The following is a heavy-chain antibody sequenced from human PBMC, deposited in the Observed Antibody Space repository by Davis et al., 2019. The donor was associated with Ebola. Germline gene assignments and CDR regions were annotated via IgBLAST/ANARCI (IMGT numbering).Heavy chain of an antibody. Sequence: SETLSLTCAVYGGPFSGHYWSWIRQPPGKGLEWIGEITHGGRTNYSPSLKSRVTMSIDTSKNQFSLKLTSVTAADTAVYYCARVYCSGGTCYSAYYYGMDVWGQGTTVTVSS. CDR2: ITHGGRT. V-gene: IGHV4-34*01. CDR1: GGPFSGHY. D-gene: IGHD2-15*01. CDR3: ARVYCSGGTCYSAYYYGMDV. J-gene: IGHJ6*02.